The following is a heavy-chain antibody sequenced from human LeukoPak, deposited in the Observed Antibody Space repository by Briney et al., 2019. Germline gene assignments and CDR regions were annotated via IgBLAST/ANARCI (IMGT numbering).Heavy chain of an antibody. Sequence: QPGGSLRLSCAASGFTFSSYWMTWVRQAPGKGLEWVANIKQDGSEKYYVGSVKGRFTISRDNAKNSLYVQMNNLRGDDTAMYYCANFRDYDYGSGRWRSAFDIWGQGTMVTVSS. CDR3: ANFRDYDYGSGRWRSAFDI. J-gene: IGHJ3*02. CDR1: GFTFSSYW. V-gene: IGHV3-7*01. CDR2: IKQDGSEK. D-gene: IGHD3-10*01.